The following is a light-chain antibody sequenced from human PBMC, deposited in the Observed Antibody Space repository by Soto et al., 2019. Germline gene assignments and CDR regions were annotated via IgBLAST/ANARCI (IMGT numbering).Light chain of an antibody. J-gene: IGLJ3*02. Sequence: QSALTQSSSASASLGSSVRLTCTLSSGHSSYIIARHQQQPGKAPRFLMKVEGSGSYDKGSGVPDRFSGSSSGADRYLTISNLQFEDEADYFCETWDNNTWVFGGGTKLTVL. CDR1: SGHSSYI. V-gene: IGLV4-60*02. CDR3: ETWDNNTWV. CDR2: VEGSGSY.